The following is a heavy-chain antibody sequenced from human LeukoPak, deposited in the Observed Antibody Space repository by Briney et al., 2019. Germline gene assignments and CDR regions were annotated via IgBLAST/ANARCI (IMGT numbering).Heavy chain of an antibody. CDR1: GFTFSSYS. V-gene: IGHV3-21*01. CDR3: ARGGVGYSYGFDY. CDR2: ISSSSSYI. D-gene: IGHD5-18*01. Sequence: GGSLRLSCAASGFTFSSYSMNWVRQAPGKGLEWVSSISSSSSYIYYADSVKGRFTISRDNAKNSLYLQMNSLRAGDTAVYYCARGGVGYSYGFDYWGQGTLVTVSS. J-gene: IGHJ4*02.